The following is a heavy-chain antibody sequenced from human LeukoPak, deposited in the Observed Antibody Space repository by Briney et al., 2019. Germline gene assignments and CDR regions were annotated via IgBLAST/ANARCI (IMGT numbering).Heavy chain of an antibody. V-gene: IGHV1-69*13. D-gene: IGHD3-10*01. CDR1: GYTFTSYY. Sequence: SVKVSCKASGYTFTSYYMHWVRQAPGQGLEWMGGIIPIFGTANYAQKFQGRVTITADESTSTAYMELRSLRSDDTAVYYCARDLYGSGSYAFDIWGQGTMVTVSS. CDR3: ARDLYGSGSYAFDI. CDR2: IIPIFGTA. J-gene: IGHJ3*02.